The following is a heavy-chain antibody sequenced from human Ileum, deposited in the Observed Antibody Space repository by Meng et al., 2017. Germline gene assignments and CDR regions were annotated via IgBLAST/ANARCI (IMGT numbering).Heavy chain of an antibody. V-gene: IGHV6-1*02. CDR3: ARLVGNSWLPD. J-gene: IGHJ4*02. Sequence: QVQLHQPGPGLWKPSTTPYPPWAIAGERFSSKDATWNWIRQSPSGGLEWLGRTFYRAKWISDYAVSLESRITINPDTSKNHFTLQLNSVSPEDTAIYYCARLVGNSWLPDWGQGTLVTVSS. CDR1: GERFSSKDAT. D-gene: IGHD3-9*01. CDR2: TFYRAKWIS.